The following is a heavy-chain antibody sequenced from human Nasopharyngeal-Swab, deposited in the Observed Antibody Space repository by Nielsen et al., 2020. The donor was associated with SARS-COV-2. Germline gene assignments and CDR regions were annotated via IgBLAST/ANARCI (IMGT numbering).Heavy chain of an antibody. V-gene: IGHV4-59*01. CDR3: ARSVSDYTNNDRFDYFDP. J-gene: IGHJ5*02. D-gene: IGHD4-11*01. CDR1: GGSINSNY. Sequence: SETLSLTCTVSGGSINSNYWTWIRQSPGKGLEWIGYIYYTGSTNSNPSLKTRVSISVDTSRNQFSLRLSSVTAADTAVYYCARSVSDYTNNDRFDYFDPWGQGSLV. CDR2: IYYTGST.